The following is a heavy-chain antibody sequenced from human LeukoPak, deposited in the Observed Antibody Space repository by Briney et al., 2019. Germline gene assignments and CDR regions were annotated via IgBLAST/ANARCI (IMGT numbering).Heavy chain of an antibody. V-gene: IGHV3-30-3*01. CDR1: GFTFSSYA. D-gene: IGHD5-12*01. CDR3: ARDRGGLPY. J-gene: IGHJ4*02. CDR2: ISSDGSKK. Sequence: GGSLRLSCAASGFTFSSYAMYWVRQAPGKGLEWVTVISSDGSKKYYADSVKGRFTISRDSSKNTLYLQMNSLRAEDTAVYYCARDRGGLPYWGQGTLVTVSS.